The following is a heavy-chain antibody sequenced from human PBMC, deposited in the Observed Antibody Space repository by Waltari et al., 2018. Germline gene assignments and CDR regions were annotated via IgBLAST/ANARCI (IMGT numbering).Heavy chain of an antibody. CDR2: ISPVDSDV. J-gene: IGHJ3*02. D-gene: IGHD2-15*01. V-gene: IGHV5-51*01. CDR3: VRHAEGGPNTFDI. Sequence: VQLVQSGVEVHKPGESLTISCKASVYKFTNYWIGWVRQKPGKGLEWMGVISPVDSDVRYSPSVRGKVTISVDKSIDTTYLQWRSLEASDSAMYYCVRHAEGGPNTFDIWGQGTEVFVSS. CDR1: VYKFTNYW.